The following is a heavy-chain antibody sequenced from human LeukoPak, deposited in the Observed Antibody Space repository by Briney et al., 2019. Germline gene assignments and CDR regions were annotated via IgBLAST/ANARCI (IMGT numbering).Heavy chain of an antibody. Sequence: PSETLSLTCTVSGYSISSHYYWGWIRQPPGKGLEWIATIYHSGSTYYNPSLKSRVTISVDTSKNQFSLKLSSMTAADTAVYYCAKDQVLGATPAEYFQHWGQGTLVTVSS. V-gene: IGHV4-38-2*02. D-gene: IGHD1-26*01. CDR2: IYHSGST. CDR3: AKDQVLGATPAEYFQH. CDR1: GYSISSHYY. J-gene: IGHJ1*01.